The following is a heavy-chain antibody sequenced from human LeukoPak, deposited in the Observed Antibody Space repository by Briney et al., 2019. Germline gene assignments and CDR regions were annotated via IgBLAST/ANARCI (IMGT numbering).Heavy chain of an antibody. CDR2: IIPIFGTA. V-gene: IGHV1-69*05. J-gene: IGHJ3*02. Sequence: SVKVSCKASGGTFSSYAICWVRQAPGQGVEWMGGIIPIFGTANYAQKFKGRFTITTDESTSTAYMELSSLRSEDTAVYYCARSRFGCAREHAFDIWGQGTMVTVSS. D-gene: IGHD3-16*01. CDR3: ARSRFGCAREHAFDI. CDR1: GGTFSSYA.